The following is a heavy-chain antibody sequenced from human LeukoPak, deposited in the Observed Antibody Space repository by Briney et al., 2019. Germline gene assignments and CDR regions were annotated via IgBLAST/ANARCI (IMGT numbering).Heavy chain of an antibody. D-gene: IGHD2-15*01. CDR3: AREGSGPDAPFDH. J-gene: IGHJ4*02. CDR2: IWYDGGNK. V-gene: IGHV3-33*01. CDR1: GFTFSSYG. Sequence: GRSLRLSCAASGFTFSSYGMHWVRQAPGKGLEWVAVIWYDGGNKYYVNSVKGRFTISRDNSKNTLYLQMNSLRAEDTAVYYCAREGSGPDAPFDHWGQGTLVTVSS.